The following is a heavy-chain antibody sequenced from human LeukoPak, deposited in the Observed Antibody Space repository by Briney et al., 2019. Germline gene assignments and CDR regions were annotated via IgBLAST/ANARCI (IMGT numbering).Heavy chain of an antibody. J-gene: IGHJ6*03. CDR3: ARRGRKGPGSYSYYYYMDV. D-gene: IGHD3-10*01. Sequence: ASETLSLTCAVSGGSISSSTNWWSWVRQPPGKGLEWIGEICGGTNYNPSLKSRITISVDKSQNQFSLKLSSVTAADTAVYYCARRGRKGPGSYSYYYYMDVWGKGTTVTVSS. CDR1: GGSISSSTNW. CDR2: ICGGT. V-gene: IGHV4-4*02.